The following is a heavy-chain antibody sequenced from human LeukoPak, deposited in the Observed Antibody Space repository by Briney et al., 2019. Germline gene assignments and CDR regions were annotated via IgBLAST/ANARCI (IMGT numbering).Heavy chain of an antibody. Sequence: SETLSLTCDVSGYSISSGYYWAWIRQTPGKGLQYIGMIYSTGDAYYSPSLKSRVTMSVDMSKNQFSLQLTSVTGADTAIYYCARVLYDTRTFDYWGQGTLVTVSS. CDR1: GYSISSGYY. CDR3: ARVLYDTRTFDY. J-gene: IGHJ4*02. D-gene: IGHD3-22*01. CDR2: IYSTGDA. V-gene: IGHV4-38-2*01.